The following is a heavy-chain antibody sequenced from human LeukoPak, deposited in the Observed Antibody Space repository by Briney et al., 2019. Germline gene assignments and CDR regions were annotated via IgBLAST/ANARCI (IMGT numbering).Heavy chain of an antibody. CDR1: GFSFSSYW. J-gene: IGHJ4*02. CDR3: AKSGIAAAGQRGYFDN. Sequence: GGSLRLSCAASGFSFSSYWMHWVRQAPGKGLVWVSRMSGDGSSTSYADSVKGRFSISRDTSKNTLYLQMNSLTAEDTAVYYCAKSGIAAAGQRGYFDNWGQGALVTVSS. V-gene: IGHV3-74*01. D-gene: IGHD6-13*01. CDR2: MSGDGSST.